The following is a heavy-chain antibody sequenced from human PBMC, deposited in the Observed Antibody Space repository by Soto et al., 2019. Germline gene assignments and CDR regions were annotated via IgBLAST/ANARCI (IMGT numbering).Heavy chain of an antibody. CDR1: DYTFTSYG. J-gene: IGHJ4*02. CDR2: INPYNGNT. D-gene: IGHD3-22*01. Sequence: QVQLVQSGAEVKKPGASVKVSCKTSDYTFTSYGISWVRQAPGQGLEWMGWINPYNGNTNYAQKFQGRVTMTTDTSTSTAYMELRSLRSDDTAVYYCTRDKYYYDSIIYFPSFDYWGQGTLVTGSS. CDR3: TRDKYYYDSIIYFPSFDY. V-gene: IGHV1-18*01.